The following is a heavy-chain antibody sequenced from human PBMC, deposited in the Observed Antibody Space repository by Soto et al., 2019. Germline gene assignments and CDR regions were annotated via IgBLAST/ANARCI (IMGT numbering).Heavy chain of an antibody. CDR2: IIPILGIA. D-gene: IGHD6-19*01. CDR1: GGTFSSYT. Sequence: GASVKVSCKASGGTFSSYTISWVRQAPGQGLEWMGRIIPILGIANYAQKFQGRVTITADKSTSTAYMELSSLRSEDTAVYYCARGPYSSGWYLGAFDIWGQGTMVTVSS. V-gene: IGHV1-69*02. J-gene: IGHJ3*02. CDR3: ARGPYSSGWYLGAFDI.